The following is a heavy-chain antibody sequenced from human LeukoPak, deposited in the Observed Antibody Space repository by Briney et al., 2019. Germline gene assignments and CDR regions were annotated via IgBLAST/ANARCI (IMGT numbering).Heavy chain of an antibody. CDR2: IKEDGSEK. Sequence: SGGSLRLSCAASGFTFSSYWMSWVRQAPGKGLEWVANIKEDGSEKYYVDSVKGRFTIYRDNAKNSLYLQMNRLRAEDTAVYYCARDSPGSSRFYHYYGLDVWGQGTTVTVSS. J-gene: IGHJ6*02. CDR1: GFTFSSYW. D-gene: IGHD6-6*01. V-gene: IGHV3-7*05. CDR3: ARDSPGSSRFYHYYGLDV.